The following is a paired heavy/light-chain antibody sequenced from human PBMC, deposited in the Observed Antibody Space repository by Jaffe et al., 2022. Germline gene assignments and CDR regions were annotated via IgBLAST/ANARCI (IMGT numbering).Heavy chain of an antibody. CDR2: IKYKINGGTT. CDR1: GFTASNAW. CDR3: TTDTTRAYCHGASCPFDY. V-gene: IGHV3-15*01. D-gene: IGHD2-2*01. Sequence: EVQLVESGGGLVNPGGSLRLSCAASGFTASNAWMSWVRQAPGKGLEWVARIKYKINGGTTDYAAPVKGRFTISRDDSKNTLYLQMSSLKSEDTAVYYCTTDTTRAYCHGASCPFDYWGQGTLVTVSS. J-gene: IGHJ4*02.
Light chain of an antibody. V-gene: IGKV3-20*01. CDR2: AAS. J-gene: IGKJ1*01. CDR1: QTTSTSY. CDR3: QQYDNSLST. Sequence: EIVLTQSPGTLSLSPGERATLSCRASQTTSTSYLAWYQQKPGQAPRLLIYAASRRATGIPDRFSGGGSGTDFTLTISRLEPEDFAVYYCQQYDNSLSTFGQGTKVEIK.